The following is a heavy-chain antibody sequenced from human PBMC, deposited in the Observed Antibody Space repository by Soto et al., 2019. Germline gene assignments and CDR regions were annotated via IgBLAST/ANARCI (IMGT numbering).Heavy chain of an antibody. D-gene: IGHD3-10*01. Sequence: GGSLRLSCAASGFTFSSYSMNWVGQAPGKGLEWVSSISISSSYIYYADSVKGRFTISRDNAKNSLYLQMNSLRAEDTAVYYCARDSHGYYFDYWGQGTLVTVSS. CDR3: ARDSHGYYFDY. V-gene: IGHV3-21*01. CDR1: GFTFSSYS. J-gene: IGHJ4*02. CDR2: ISISSSYI.